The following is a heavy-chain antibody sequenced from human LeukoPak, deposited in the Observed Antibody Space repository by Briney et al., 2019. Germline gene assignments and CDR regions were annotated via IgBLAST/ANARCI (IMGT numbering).Heavy chain of an antibody. CDR1: GYMFTGYY. D-gene: IGHD4-11*01. CDR2: INPNSGGT. CDR3: ARSNLYSNYSNWFDP. V-gene: IGHV1-2*02. Sequence: ASVKVSCKASGYMFTGYYIHWVRQAPGQGLEWMGWINPNSGGTNFAQKFQGRVTLTRDTSINTAYMELSRLRSDDTAVYYCARSNLYSNYSNWFDPWGQGTLVTVSS. J-gene: IGHJ5*02.